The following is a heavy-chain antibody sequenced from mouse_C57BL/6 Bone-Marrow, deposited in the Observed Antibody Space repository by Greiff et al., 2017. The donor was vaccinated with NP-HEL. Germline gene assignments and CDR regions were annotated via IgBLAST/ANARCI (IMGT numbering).Heavy chain of an antibody. CDR2: IDPSDSYT. J-gene: IGHJ4*01. D-gene: IGHD2-3*01. V-gene: IGHV1-50*01. Sequence: QVQLQQPGAELVKPGASVKLSCKASGYTFTSYWMQWVKQRPGQGLEWIGEIDPSDSYTNYNQKFKGKATLTVDTSSSTAYMQLSSLTSEDSAVYYCARWVDGYYYYAMDYWGQGTSVTVSS. CDR1: GYTFTSYW. CDR3: ARWVDGYYYYAMDY.